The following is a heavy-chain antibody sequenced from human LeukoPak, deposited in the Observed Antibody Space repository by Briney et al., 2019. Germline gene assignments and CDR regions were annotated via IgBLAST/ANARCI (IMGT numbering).Heavy chain of an antibody. CDR3: ARTSSCRIAAAGYDGMDV. V-gene: IGHV4-31*03. D-gene: IGHD6-13*01. CDR1: GGSISSGGYY. CDR2: IYYSGST. J-gene: IGHJ6*02. Sequence: SETLSLTCTVSGGSISSGGYYWSWIRQHPGKRLGWLGYIYYSGSTYYNPSLKSRVTISVDTSKNQFSLKLSSVTAADTAVYYGARTSSCRIAAAGYDGMDVWGQGTRVTVS.